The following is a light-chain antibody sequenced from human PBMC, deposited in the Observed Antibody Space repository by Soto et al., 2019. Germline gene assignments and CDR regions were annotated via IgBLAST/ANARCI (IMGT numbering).Light chain of an antibody. CDR3: CSYAGSSTSLYV. J-gene: IGLJ1*01. V-gene: IGLV2-23*01. Sequence: QSALTQPASVSGSPGQSITISCTGTSSDVGSYNLVSWYQQHPGKAPKLMIYEGSKRHSGVSNRFSGSKSGNTASLTISGPQASDKANYYGCSYAGSSTSLYVFGTGTKFTVL. CDR2: EGS. CDR1: SSDVGSYNL.